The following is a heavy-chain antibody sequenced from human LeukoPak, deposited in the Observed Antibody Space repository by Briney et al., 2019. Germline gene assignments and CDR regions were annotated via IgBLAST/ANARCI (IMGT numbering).Heavy chain of an antibody. Sequence: GGSLRLSCAAAGFTFSRYEMNWVRQAPGKGLEWISYISGSGSSIYYADSVKGRFTISRDNAKNALYLQMNSLRAEDTAVYYCAKDPHPNYYDSSGPIWGQGTMVTVSS. J-gene: IGHJ3*02. D-gene: IGHD3-22*01. CDR3: AKDPHPNYYDSSGPI. CDR2: ISGSGSSI. V-gene: IGHV3-48*03. CDR1: GFTFSRYE.